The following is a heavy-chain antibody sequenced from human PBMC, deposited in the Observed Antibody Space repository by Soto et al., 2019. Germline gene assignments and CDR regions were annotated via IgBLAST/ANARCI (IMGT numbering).Heavy chain of an antibody. CDR2: ISDDGSNK. D-gene: IGHD6-13*01. Sequence: PWGSRRRSCAACGCTFRSYGMDWVRQAPGKGLEWGAVISDDGSNKYYAASVKRRFTISRHTSKTTLYLQMHRLRAEDPAASYCAKSIAAAGRTPAAGYWRQRTLVTVSS. CDR1: GCTFRSYG. J-gene: IGHJ4*02. CDR3: AKSIAAAGRTPAAGY. V-gene: IGHV3-30*18.